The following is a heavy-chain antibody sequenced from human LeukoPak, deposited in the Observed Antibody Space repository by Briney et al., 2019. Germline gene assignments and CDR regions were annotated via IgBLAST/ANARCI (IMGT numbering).Heavy chain of an antibody. CDR3: ARESGAFSPFGF. CDR1: GGSILTTNW. CDR2: VHLSGNS. Sequence: SSETLSLTCALSGGSILTTNWWSWVRQPPGKGLERIGEVHLSGNSNYNPSLKSRVSMSIDKSKNQLSLKLTSVTAADTAMYYCARESGAFSPFGFWGQGTLVTVSS. D-gene: IGHD1-26*01. J-gene: IGHJ4*02. V-gene: IGHV4-4*02.